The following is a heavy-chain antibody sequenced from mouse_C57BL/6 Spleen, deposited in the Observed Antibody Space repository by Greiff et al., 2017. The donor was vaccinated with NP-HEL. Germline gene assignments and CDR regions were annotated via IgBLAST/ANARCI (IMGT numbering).Heavy chain of an antibody. Sequence: VQLQQSGPELVKPGASVKISCKASGYTFTDYNMHWVKQSHGKSLEWIGVLNPNYGGTTYNQNFKGKATLTVDKSSSTAYMELRSLTSEDTAVYYCAREHYYGSSRFAYWGQGTLVTVSA. V-gene: IGHV1-18*01. CDR1: GYTFTDYN. J-gene: IGHJ3*01. D-gene: IGHD1-1*01. CDR2: LNPNYGGT. CDR3: AREHYYGSSRFAY.